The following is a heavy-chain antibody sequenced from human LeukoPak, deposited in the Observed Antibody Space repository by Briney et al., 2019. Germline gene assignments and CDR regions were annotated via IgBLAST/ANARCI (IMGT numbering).Heavy chain of an antibody. CDR2: ISYDGSNK. Sequence: GGSLRLSCAASGFTFSSYGMHWVGQAPSKGLEWVAVISYDGSNKYYADSMKGRFTISRDNSKNTLYLQMNSLRADDTAVYYCAKDRFHYDSSGYYSDYWGQGTLVTVSS. V-gene: IGHV3-30*18. J-gene: IGHJ4*02. CDR1: GFTFSSYG. D-gene: IGHD3-22*01. CDR3: AKDRFHYDSSGYYSDY.